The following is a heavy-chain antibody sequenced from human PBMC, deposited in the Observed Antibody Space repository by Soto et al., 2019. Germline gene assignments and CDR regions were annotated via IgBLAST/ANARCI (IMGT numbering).Heavy chain of an antibody. V-gene: IGHV3-7*01. CDR3: ARGDMVRDNDAFDI. CDR1: GFTFSSFW. D-gene: IGHD3-10*01. CDR2: IKPDGSEK. Sequence: EAQLVESGGGLVQPGGSLRLSCAASGFTFSSFWMNWVRQTAGKGLEWVAHIKPDGSEKYFVDSVRGRFTISRDNAKNSVYLQMNSLRAEDTAVYYCARGDMVRDNDAFDIWGQGTMVTVSS. J-gene: IGHJ3*02.